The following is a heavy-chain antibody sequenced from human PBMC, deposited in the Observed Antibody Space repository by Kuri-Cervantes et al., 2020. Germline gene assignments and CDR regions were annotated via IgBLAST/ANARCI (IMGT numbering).Heavy chain of an antibody. CDR3: ARGLLVVYAIDH. V-gene: IGHV3-21*01. J-gene: IGHJ4*02. D-gene: IGHD2-8*02. CDR1: GFTFSSYS. CDR2: ISSSSSYI. Sequence: GESLKISCGDSGFTFSSYSMNRVRQAPGKGLEWVSSISSSSSYIYYADSVKGRFTISRDNAKNSLYLQMNSLRAEDTAVYYCARGLLVVYAIDHWGQGTLVTVSS.